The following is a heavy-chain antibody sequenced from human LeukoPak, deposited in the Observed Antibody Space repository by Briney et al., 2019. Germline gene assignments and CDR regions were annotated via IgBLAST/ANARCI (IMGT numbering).Heavy chain of an antibody. V-gene: IGHV3-66*01. D-gene: IGHD6-19*01. CDR1: GFTVSSDH. Sequence: GGSLRLSCAASGFTVSSDHMSWVRQSPGKALEWVSVIYDGGSTYYADSVKGRFTISRDNSKNTLYLQMNSLRAEDTAVYYCARYLTGWSSAFDIWGQGTLVTVSS. CDR2: IYDGGST. J-gene: IGHJ3*02. CDR3: ARYLTGWSSAFDI.